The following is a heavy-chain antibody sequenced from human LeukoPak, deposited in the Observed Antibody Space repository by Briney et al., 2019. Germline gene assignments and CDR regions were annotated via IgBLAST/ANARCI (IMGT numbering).Heavy chain of an antibody. CDR3: ARDLRGYDYTAYFDY. CDR1: GGSIRNSSFY. J-gene: IGHJ4*02. CDR2: IYNSGTT. V-gene: IGHV4-39*07. Sequence: SETLSLTCAVSGGSIRNSSFYWGWIRQPPGKGLEWIASIYNSGTTYYNPSLKSRITIFVDTSKNQVSLKLSSVTAADTAVYYCARDLRGYDYTAYFDYWGQGTLVTVSS. D-gene: IGHD5-12*01.